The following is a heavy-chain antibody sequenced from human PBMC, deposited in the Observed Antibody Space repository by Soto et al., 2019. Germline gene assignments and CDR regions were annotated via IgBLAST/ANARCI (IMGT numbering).Heavy chain of an antibody. CDR3: AEDQGFDP. CDR2: IGGSGVVT. V-gene: IGHV3-23*04. Sequence: EVQLVESGGGLVQPGGSLRLSCAASKFTFSNYAMSWVRQTPGKGLEWVSSIGGSGVVTYYADSVKGRFTISRDNSKNTLYLQMNSLRAEDTAVYYCAEDQGFDPRGQGTLVTVSS. CDR1: KFTFSNYA. J-gene: IGHJ5*02.